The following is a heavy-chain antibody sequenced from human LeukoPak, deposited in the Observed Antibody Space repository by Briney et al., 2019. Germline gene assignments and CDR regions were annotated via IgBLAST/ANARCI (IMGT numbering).Heavy chain of an antibody. D-gene: IGHD1-26*01. Sequence: GGSLRLSCAASGFTFSSYAMHWVRQAPGKGLEWVAVISYDGSNKYYADSVKGRFTISRDNSKNTLYLQMNSLRAEDTAVYYCARARYSGIYYQSFAFDYWGQGTLVTVSS. CDR1: GFTFSSYA. CDR3: ARARYSGIYYQSFAFDY. V-gene: IGHV3-30*04. J-gene: IGHJ4*02. CDR2: ISYDGSNK.